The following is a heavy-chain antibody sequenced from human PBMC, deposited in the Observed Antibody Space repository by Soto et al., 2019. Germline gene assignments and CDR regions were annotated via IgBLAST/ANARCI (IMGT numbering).Heavy chain of an antibody. V-gene: IGHV4-4*07. D-gene: IGHD1-1*01. Sequence: PSETLSLTCTVSGDSISNYYWTWIRQPAGKGLEWIGRIFTSGNTNYNPSLRSRVTMSVDTSKNQISLKLSSVTAADTAVYYCARDSRGATGTTGWFDPWGQGTLVTVSS. CDR3: ARDSRGATGTTGWFDP. CDR1: GDSISNYY. CDR2: IFTSGNT. J-gene: IGHJ5*02.